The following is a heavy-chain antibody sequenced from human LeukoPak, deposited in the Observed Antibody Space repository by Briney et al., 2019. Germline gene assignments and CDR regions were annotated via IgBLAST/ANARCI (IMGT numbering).Heavy chain of an antibody. CDR3: ARGSSGYPRYFDY. CDR2: ISGYNGNT. CDR1: GYTFTSYG. D-gene: IGHD3-22*01. J-gene: IGHJ4*02. V-gene: IGHV1-18*01. Sequence: GASVKVSCKASGYTFTSYGISWVRQAPGQGLEWMGWISGYNGNTKYAQKLQGRVTITRDTSASTAYMELSSLRSEDTAVYYCARGSSGYPRYFDYWGQGTLVTVSS.